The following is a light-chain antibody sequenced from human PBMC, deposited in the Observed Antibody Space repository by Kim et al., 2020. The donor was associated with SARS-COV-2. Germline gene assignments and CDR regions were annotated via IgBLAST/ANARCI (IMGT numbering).Light chain of an antibody. Sequence: DIQMTQSPSTLSASVGDRVTISCRASQNILNWLAWYQQKPGKAPKLLIYDASSLQSGVPSRFSGSGSGTQFTLTISSLQPDDFATYFCQQYNSYSGTFGQGTKVDIK. V-gene: IGKV1-5*01. CDR3: QQYNSYSGT. J-gene: IGKJ1*01. CDR1: QNILNW. CDR2: DAS.